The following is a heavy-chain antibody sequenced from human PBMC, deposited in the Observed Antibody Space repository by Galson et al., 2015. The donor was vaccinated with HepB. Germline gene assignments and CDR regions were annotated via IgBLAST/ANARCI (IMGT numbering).Heavy chain of an antibody. J-gene: IGHJ4*02. Sequence: SLRLSCAASGFTFDDYAMHWVRQAPGKGLEWVSGISWNSGSIGYADSVKGRFTISRDNAKNSLYLQMNSLRAEDTALYYCAKTRKYSSSPHYYFDCWGQGTLVTVSS. CDR3: AKTRKYSSSPHYYFDC. CDR1: GFTFDDYA. CDR2: ISWNSGSI. V-gene: IGHV3-9*01. D-gene: IGHD6-6*01.